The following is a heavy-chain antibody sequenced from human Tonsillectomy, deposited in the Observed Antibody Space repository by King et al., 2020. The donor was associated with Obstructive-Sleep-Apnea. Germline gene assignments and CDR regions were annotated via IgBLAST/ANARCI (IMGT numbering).Heavy chain of an antibody. D-gene: IGHD5-18*01. Sequence: QLQESGPGLVKPSETLSLTCTVSGGSISSRSYYCGWIRQPPGKGLEWIGSIYYSGSTYYNPSLKSRGTISVDTSKNQLSLKLSSVTAADTAVYYCARDGGAWIQLYNWFDPWGQGTLVTVSS. CDR1: GGSISSRSYY. CDR2: IYYSGST. V-gene: IGHV4-39*07. CDR3: ARDGGAWIQLYNWFDP. J-gene: IGHJ5*02.